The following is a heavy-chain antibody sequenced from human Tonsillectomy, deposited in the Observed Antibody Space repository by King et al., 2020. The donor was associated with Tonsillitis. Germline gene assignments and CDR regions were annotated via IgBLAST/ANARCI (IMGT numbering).Heavy chain of an antibody. D-gene: IGHD6-19*01. Sequence: VQLVESGGGLVKPGGSLRLSCAASGFTFSSYSMNWVRQAPGKGLEWVSSISSSSSYIYYADSVKGRFTISRDNAKNSLYLQMNNLRAEDTAVYYCAREEYSSGWYVGYYFDYWGQGTLVTVSS. CDR3: AREEYSSGWYVGYYFDY. V-gene: IGHV3-21*01. J-gene: IGHJ4*02. CDR2: ISSSSSYI. CDR1: GFTFSSYS.